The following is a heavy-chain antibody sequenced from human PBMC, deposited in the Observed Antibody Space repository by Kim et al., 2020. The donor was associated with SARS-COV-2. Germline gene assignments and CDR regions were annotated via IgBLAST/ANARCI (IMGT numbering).Heavy chain of an antibody. V-gene: IGHV7-4-1*02. Sequence: ASVKVSCKASGYTFTSYAMNWVRQAPGQGLEWMGWINTNTGNPTYAQGFTGRFVFSLDTSVSTAYLQISSLKAEDTAVYYCARVPSGSYYPYYFDYWGQGTLVTVSS. CDR1: GYTFTSYA. D-gene: IGHD1-26*01. J-gene: IGHJ4*02. CDR3: ARVPSGSYYPYYFDY. CDR2: INTNTGNP.